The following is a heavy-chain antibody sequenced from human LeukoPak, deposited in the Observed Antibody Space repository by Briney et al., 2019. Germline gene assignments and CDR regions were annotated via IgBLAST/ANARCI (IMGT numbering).Heavy chain of an antibody. Sequence: PGGSLRLSCTASGFTFGDYAMNWFRQAPGKGLEWVSAISGSGGSTYYADSVKGRFTISRDNSKNTLYLQVNSLRAEDTAVYYCAKDSGGSYGGWGQGTLVTVSS. J-gene: IGHJ4*02. V-gene: IGHV3-23*01. CDR3: AKDSGGSYGG. D-gene: IGHD1-26*01. CDR2: ISGSGGST. CDR1: GFTFGDYA.